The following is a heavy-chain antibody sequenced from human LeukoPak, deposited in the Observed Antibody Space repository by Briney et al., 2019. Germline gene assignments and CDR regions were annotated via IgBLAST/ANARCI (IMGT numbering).Heavy chain of an antibody. D-gene: IGHD3-22*01. CDR1: GFTFSSYG. V-gene: IGHV3-23*01. J-gene: IGHJ4*02. Sequence: GGSLRLSCAASGFTFSSYGMSWVRQAPGKGLEWVSAISGSGGSTYYADSVKGRFTISRDNSKNTLYLQMNSLRAEDTAVYYCAKDNYYDSSGYDYWGQGTLVTVSS. CDR2: ISGSGGST. CDR3: AKDNYYDSSGYDY.